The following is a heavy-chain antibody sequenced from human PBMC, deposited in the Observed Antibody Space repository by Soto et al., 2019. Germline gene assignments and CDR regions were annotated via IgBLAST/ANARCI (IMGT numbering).Heavy chain of an antibody. D-gene: IGHD5-18*01. CDR3: ARGPFGDAAMVTNYFDY. J-gene: IGHJ4*02. CDR2: INWNSGSI. CDR1: GFTFDDYA. Sequence: GGSLRLSCAASGFTFDDYAMHWVRQVPGKGLEWVSGINWNSGSIDYGDSVKGRFAISRDNAKNSLHLQMNSLRPEDTAVYYCARGPFGDAAMVTNYFDYWGQGTLVTVSS. V-gene: IGHV3-9*01.